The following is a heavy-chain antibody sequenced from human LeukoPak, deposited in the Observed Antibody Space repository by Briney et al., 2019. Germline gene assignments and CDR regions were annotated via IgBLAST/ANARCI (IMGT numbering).Heavy chain of an antibody. D-gene: IGHD6-19*01. Sequence: GGSLRLSCAASGFTFSNYAMTWVRQAPGKGLEWVSTISDTSGRLTHADSVLGRFTVSRDNSKNTLFPQMESLRAEDSAVYYCAKGPSGSSHHYFDYWGQGTLVTVSS. CDR3: AKGPSGSSHHYFDY. CDR1: GFTFSNYA. J-gene: IGHJ4*02. V-gene: IGHV3-23*01. CDR2: ISDTSGRL.